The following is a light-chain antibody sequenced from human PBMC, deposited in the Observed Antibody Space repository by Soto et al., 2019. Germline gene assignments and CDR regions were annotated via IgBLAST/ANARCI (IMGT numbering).Light chain of an antibody. Sequence: ENVLTQSPATLSLSPGEGATLSFRASESVGSDLAWYQQKPGQPPRLLIYDVSGRATSVPARFSGSGSGTDFTLTISSLEPEDFAVYYCQQRDSWPLTFGGGTKVEIK. CDR3: QQRDSWPLT. J-gene: IGKJ4*01. CDR1: ESVGSD. CDR2: DVS. V-gene: IGKV3-11*01.